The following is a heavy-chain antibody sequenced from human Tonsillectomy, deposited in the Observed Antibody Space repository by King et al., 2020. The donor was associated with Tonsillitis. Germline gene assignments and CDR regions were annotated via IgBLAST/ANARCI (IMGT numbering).Heavy chain of an antibody. D-gene: IGHD6-19*01. J-gene: IGHJ6*02. CDR3: AKEREWLVLGGDYYYGMDV. CDR1: GFTFSSYA. CDR2: ISGSGGSR. Sequence: EVQLVESGGGLVQPGGSLRLSCAASGFTFSSYAMSWVRQAPGKGLEWVSLISGSGGSRYYADSVKGRFTISRENSKNTLYLQMNSLRAEDTAVYYWAKEREWLVLGGDYYYGMDVWGQGTTVTVSS. V-gene: IGHV3-23*04.